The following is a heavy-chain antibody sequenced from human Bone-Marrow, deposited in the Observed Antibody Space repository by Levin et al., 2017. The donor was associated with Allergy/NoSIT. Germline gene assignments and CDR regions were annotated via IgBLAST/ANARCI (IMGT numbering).Heavy chain of an antibody. J-gene: IGHJ6*03. V-gene: IGHV1-3*01. Sequence: GESLKISCKASGYTFSSYTMHWVRQAPGQSLEWMGRINAGNGNTKYSQKFQGRVTFTRDTSASTAYMELSSLTFEDTAVYSCAREALNNHFQYMDVWGKGTTVIVSS. CDR1: GYTFSSYT. CDR2: INAGNGNT. D-gene: IGHD1/OR15-1a*01. CDR3: AREALNNHFQYMDV.